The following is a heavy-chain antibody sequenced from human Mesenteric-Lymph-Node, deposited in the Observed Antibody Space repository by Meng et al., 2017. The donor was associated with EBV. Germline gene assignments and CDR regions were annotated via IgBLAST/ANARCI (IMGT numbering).Heavy chain of an antibody. Sequence: QVQLQESGPGPVKPSRTLSLTCAVSGDSISISRWWGWVRQPPGKGLEWIGEISHSGRTTYNPSLKSRVTISADKSKNQFSLKLNSVTAADTAVYYCARSPGWYSLDYWGQGTLVTVSS. CDR1: GDSISISRW. CDR2: ISHSGRT. J-gene: IGHJ4*02. V-gene: IGHV4-4*02. D-gene: IGHD6-19*01. CDR3: ARSPGWYSLDY.